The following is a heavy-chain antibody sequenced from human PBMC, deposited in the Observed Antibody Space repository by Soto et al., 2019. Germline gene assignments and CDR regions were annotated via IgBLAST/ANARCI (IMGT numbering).Heavy chain of an antibody. CDR1: GGDFLSYT. Sequence: QLVQSGAEVKRPGSSVKVSCKASGGDFLSYTISWVRQVPGQGPEWMGTIIPILDVAKNAQKFQGRVAITADKATSTVYMELRSLSSDDTAVYYCAQMWFGELWHGMDVWGQGTTITVSS. CDR3: AQMWFGELWHGMDV. V-gene: IGHV1-69*02. D-gene: IGHD3-10*01. CDR2: IIPILDVA. J-gene: IGHJ6*02.